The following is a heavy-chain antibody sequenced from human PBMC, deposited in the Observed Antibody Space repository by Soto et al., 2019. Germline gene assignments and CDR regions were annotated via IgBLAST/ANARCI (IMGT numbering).Heavy chain of an antibody. CDR3: AAVPVLFVSSGPKDYYYYGMDV. CDR1: GFTFTSTA. V-gene: IGHV1-58*01. Sequence: GASVKVSCEASGFTFTSTAVQWVRQARGQRHEQIGWIVVGSGNTNYAQKFQERVTITRDMSTSTAYMELSSLRSEDTAVYYCAAVPVLFVSSGPKDYYYYGMDVWGQGTTVTVSS. D-gene: IGHD3-22*01. CDR2: IVVGSGNT. J-gene: IGHJ6*02.